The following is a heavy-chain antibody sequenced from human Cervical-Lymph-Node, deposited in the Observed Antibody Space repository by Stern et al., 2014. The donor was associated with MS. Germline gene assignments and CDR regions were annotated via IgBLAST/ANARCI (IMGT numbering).Heavy chain of an antibody. D-gene: IGHD3/OR15-3a*01. V-gene: IGHV3-74*03. CDR1: EPTVRTDW. Sequence: EVQLGESGGGLVQPGGSLRLSCVASEPTVRTDWTHWVRQAPGKGLVWVARIIGDASGSTYADSVKGRFTMSGDTAKNTVYLQMSNLRVEDTAIYYCARTGRTGPAALDWWGQGTLVSVSS. J-gene: IGHJ1*01. CDR2: IIGDASGS. CDR3: ARTGRTGPAALDW.